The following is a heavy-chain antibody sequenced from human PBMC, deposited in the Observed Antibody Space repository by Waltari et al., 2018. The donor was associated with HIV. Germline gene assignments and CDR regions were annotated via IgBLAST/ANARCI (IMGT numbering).Heavy chain of an antibody. CDR1: GYSFNDYY. CDR2: VNPKNGVA. CDR3: VRGGTHP. J-gene: IGHJ5*02. Sequence: QEQLVQSGAEVKKPGASVKVSCKAHGYSFNDYYIHWIRQAPGQGLESVGWVNPKNGVAHYAQKFEGRVTISSDTSSRTVYMDFRRLTSDDTAVFYCVRGGTHPWGQGTLITVSS. V-gene: IGHV1-2*02. D-gene: IGHD1-1*01.